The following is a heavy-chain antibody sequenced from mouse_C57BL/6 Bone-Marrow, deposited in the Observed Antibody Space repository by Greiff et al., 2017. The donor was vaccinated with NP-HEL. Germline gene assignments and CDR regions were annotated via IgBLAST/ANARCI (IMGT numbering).Heavy chain of an antibody. V-gene: IGHV3-6*01. CDR1: GYSITSGYY. J-gene: IGHJ2*01. D-gene: IGHD2-10*02. Sequence: EVKLVESGPGLVKPSQSLSLTCSVTGYSITSGYYWNWIRRFPGNKLEWVGSISYDGSNNYSPSLKNRISITSDTSKNQFFLKLNSVTAEDTATYNCARAYGNYLDIWGQGTTLSVSS. CDR2: ISYDGSN. CDR3: ARAYGNYLDI.